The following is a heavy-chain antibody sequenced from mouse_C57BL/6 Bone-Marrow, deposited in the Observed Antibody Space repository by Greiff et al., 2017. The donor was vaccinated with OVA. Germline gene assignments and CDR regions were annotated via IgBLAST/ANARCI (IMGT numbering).Heavy chain of an antibody. D-gene: IGHD1-1*01. CDR3: ARYPSTVVATDWYFDV. V-gene: IGHV1-64*01. Sequence: VQLQQPGAELVKPGASVKLSCKASGYTFTSYWMHWVKQRPGQGLEWIGTIHPNSGSTNYNEKFKSKATLTVDKSSSTAYMQLSSLTSEDSAVYYCARYPSTVVATDWYFDVWGTGTTVTVSS. CDR1: GYTFTSYW. CDR2: IHPNSGST. J-gene: IGHJ1*03.